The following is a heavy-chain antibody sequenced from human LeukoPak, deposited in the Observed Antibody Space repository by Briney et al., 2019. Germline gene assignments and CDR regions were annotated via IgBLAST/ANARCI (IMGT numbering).Heavy chain of an antibody. Sequence: GGSLRLSCAASGFTVSSNYMSWVRQAPGKGLEWVSVIYSGGSTYYADSVKGRFTISRDNSKNTLYLQMNSLRAEDTAVYYCARRAAAGLYYFDYWGQGTLVTVS. J-gene: IGHJ4*02. CDR1: GFTVSSNY. V-gene: IGHV3-53*01. CDR2: IYSGGST. D-gene: IGHD6-13*01. CDR3: ARRAAAGLYYFDY.